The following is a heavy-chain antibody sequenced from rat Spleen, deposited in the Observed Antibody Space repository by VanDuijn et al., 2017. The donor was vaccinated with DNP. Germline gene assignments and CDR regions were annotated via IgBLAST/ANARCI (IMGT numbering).Heavy chain of an antibody. CDR2: ITYVGGST. Sequence: EVKLVESGGGLVQPGRSLKLSCAASGFTFSDYYMAWVRQAPTKGLEWVAYITYVGGSTYYGDSVKGRFTISRDNAKSTLYLQMNSLRSDDMATYYCARHIWTGYYFDYWGQGVMVTVSS. J-gene: IGHJ2*01. V-gene: IGHV5-22*01. CDR3: ARHIWTGYYFDY. D-gene: IGHD5-1*01. CDR1: GFTFSDYY.